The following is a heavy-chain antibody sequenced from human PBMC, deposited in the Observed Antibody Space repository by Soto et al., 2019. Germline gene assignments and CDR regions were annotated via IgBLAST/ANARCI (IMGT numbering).Heavy chain of an antibody. J-gene: IGHJ4*02. CDR1: GFTFNIYS. V-gene: IGHV3-48*02. Sequence: GSLRLSCAASGFTFNIYSMNWVRQAPGKGLEWVSYITSDTATIHYADSVRGRFTISRDNAENSLFLQMNSLRDEDTAAYYCARSVVGHFDYWGQGALVTVSS. CDR3: ARSVVGHFDY. CDR2: ITSDTATI. D-gene: IGHD6-19*01.